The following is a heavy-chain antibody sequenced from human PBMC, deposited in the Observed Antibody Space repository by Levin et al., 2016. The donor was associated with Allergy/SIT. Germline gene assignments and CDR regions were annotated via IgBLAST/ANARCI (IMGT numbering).Heavy chain of an antibody. V-gene: IGHV1-46*01. Sequence: SVKVSCKASGYTFTSYYMHWVRQAPGQGLEWMGIINPSGGSTSYAQKFQGRVTMTRDTSTSTVYMELSSLRSEDTAVYYCARVVGSSLVYYYGMDVWGQGTTVTVSS. J-gene: IGHJ6*02. CDR1: GYTFTSYY. CDR3: ARVVGSSLVYYYGMDV. CDR2: INPSGGST. D-gene: IGHD6-13*01.